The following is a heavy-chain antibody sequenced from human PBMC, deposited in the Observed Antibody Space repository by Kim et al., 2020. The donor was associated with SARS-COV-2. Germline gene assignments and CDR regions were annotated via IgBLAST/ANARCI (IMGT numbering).Heavy chain of an antibody. CDR1: GGSLRGDY. V-gene: IGHV4-34*01. D-gene: IGHD5-12*01. CDR3: ATNRGYDRDYGMDV. J-gene: IGHJ6*02. CDR2: IHRSGST. Sequence: SETLSLTCAVYGGSLRGDYWSWIRQAPGKGLEWIGEIHRSGSTAYSPSLDGRVTISLDMSKNQFSLMLTSVTAADTAVYYCATNRGYDRDYGMDVWGQGTTVAVSS.